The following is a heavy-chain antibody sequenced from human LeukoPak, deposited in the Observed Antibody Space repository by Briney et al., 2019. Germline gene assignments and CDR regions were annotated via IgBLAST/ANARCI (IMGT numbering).Heavy chain of an antibody. CDR3: ARDRGILWFGEST. J-gene: IGHJ4*02. Sequence: PSQTLSLTCTVSGGSISSGSYYWSWIRQPAGKGLEWIGRMYTSGSTNYNPSLKSRVTISVDTSKNQFSLKLSSVTAADTAVYYCARDRGILWFGESTWGQGTLVTVSS. D-gene: IGHD3-10*01. CDR2: MYTSGST. CDR1: GGSISSGSYY. V-gene: IGHV4-61*02.